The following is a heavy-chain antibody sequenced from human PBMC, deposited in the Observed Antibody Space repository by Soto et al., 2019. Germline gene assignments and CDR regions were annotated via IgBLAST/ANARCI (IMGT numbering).Heavy chain of an antibody. V-gene: IGHV3-23*01. CDR2: ISGSGGST. J-gene: IGHJ4*02. Sequence: EVQLLESGGGLVQPGGSLRLSCAASGFTFSNYAVTWVRQAPGKGLEWVSTISGSGGSTYYADSVQGRFTISRDNSKNTLYLQMNSLRAEDTDVYYCAKDQGSSWYEIDYWGQGTLVTVSS. CDR3: AKDQGSSWYEIDY. D-gene: IGHD6-13*01. CDR1: GFTFSNYA.